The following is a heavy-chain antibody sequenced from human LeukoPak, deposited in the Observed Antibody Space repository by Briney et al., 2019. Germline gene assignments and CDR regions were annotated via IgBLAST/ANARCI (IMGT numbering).Heavy chain of an antibody. D-gene: IGHD6-13*01. CDR3: ASAAAAAGKGGFDY. Sequence: PGRSMRLSCAASGFTFSSYGMHWVRQAPGKGLEWVAVIWYDGSNKYYADSVKGRFTISRDNSKNTLYLQMNSLRAEDTAVYYCASAAAAAGKGGFDYWGQGTLVTVSS. CDR2: IWYDGSNK. V-gene: IGHV3-30*19. CDR1: GFTFSSYG. J-gene: IGHJ4*02.